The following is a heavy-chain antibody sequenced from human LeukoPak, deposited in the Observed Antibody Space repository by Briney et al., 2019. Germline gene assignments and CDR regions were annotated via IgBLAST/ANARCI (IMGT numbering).Heavy chain of an antibody. CDR1: GFTFSSYT. Sequence: GGSLRLSCAASGFTFSSYTMNWVRQAPGKGLEWVSSISTSSSYIYYADSVKGRFTISRDNAKNSLYLHVNSLRPEDTAVYYCARSRRRELLRTYFDYWGQGTLVTVSS. CDR3: ARSRRRELLRTYFDY. V-gene: IGHV3-21*01. CDR2: ISTSSSYI. J-gene: IGHJ4*02. D-gene: IGHD1-26*01.